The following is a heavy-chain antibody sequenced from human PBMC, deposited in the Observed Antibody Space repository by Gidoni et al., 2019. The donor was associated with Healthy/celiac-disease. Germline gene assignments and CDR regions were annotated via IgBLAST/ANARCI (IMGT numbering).Heavy chain of an antibody. CDR2: INLSGST. Sequence: QVQLQQWGAGLLKPSETLSLTCAVYGGSFSGYYWSWIRQPPGKGLEWIGEINLSGSTNYHPSLKSRVTISVDTSKNQFSLKLSSVTAADTAVYYCARGAFWSGYYSVRYYYYGMDVWGQGTTVTVSS. V-gene: IGHV4-34*01. CDR3: ARGAFWSGYYSVRYYYYGMDV. J-gene: IGHJ6*02. D-gene: IGHD3-3*01. CDR1: GGSFSGYY.